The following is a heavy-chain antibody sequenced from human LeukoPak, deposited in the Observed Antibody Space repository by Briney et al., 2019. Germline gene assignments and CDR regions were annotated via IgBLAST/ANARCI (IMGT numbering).Heavy chain of an antibody. Sequence: GGSLRLSCAASGFTFDDYGMSWVRQAPGKGLEWVSGINRNGGSTGYADSVKGRFTISRDNAKNSLYLQMNSLRAEDTALYYCARVRTAVAGPIYYYYMDVWGKGTTVTVSS. CDR1: GFTFDDYG. D-gene: IGHD6-19*01. CDR3: ARVRTAVAGPIYYYYMDV. V-gene: IGHV3-20*04. J-gene: IGHJ6*03. CDR2: INRNGGST.